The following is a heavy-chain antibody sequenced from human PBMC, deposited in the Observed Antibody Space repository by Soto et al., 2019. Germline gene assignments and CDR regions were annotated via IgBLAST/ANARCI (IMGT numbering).Heavy chain of an antibody. V-gene: IGHV3-74*01. CDR3: ARSDSYGYGTPSGMDV. J-gene: IGHJ6*02. CDR2: INSDGSST. D-gene: IGHD5-18*01. CDR1: GFTFSSYW. Sequence: HPGGSLRLSCAASGFTFSSYWMHWVRQAPGKGLVWVSRINSDGSSTSYADSVKGRFTISRDNAKNTLYLQMNSLRAEDTAVYYCARSDSYGYGTPSGMDVWGQGTTVTVSS.